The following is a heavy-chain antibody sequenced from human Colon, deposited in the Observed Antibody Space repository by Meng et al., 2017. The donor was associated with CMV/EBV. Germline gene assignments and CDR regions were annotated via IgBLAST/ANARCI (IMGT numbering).Heavy chain of an antibody. CDR3: ARSKSEVPTD. Sequence: GESLKISCTATGFSLRASAMFWVRQPPGKGLEWVAVISYDGSNKYYPDSVKGRFTVSRDNPDNTIYLQLDSLRPEDTALYYCARSKSEVPTDWGQGTLVTVSS. J-gene: IGHJ4*02. CDR2: ISYDGSNK. V-gene: IGHV3-30*04. D-gene: IGHD1-26*01. CDR1: GFSLRASA.